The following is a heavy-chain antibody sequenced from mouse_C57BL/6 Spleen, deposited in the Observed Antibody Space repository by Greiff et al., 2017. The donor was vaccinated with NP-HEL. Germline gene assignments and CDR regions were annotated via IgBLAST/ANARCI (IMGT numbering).Heavy chain of an antibody. V-gene: IGHV1-80*01. CDR1: GYAFSSYW. CDR3: ARGVTGTSWYFDV. D-gene: IGHD4-1*01. J-gene: IGHJ1*03. CDR2: IYPGDGDT. Sequence: VQLQQSGAELVKPGASVKISCKASGYAFSSYWMNWVKQRPGKGLEWIGQIYPGDGDTNYNGKFKGKATLTADKSSSTAYMQLSSLTSEDSAVYFCARGVTGTSWYFDVWGTGTTVTVSS.